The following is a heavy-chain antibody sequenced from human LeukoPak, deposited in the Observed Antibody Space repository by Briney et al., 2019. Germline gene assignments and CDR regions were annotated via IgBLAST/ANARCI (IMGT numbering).Heavy chain of an antibody. V-gene: IGHV1-8*01. J-gene: IGHJ4*02. CDR3: ARGGLLLLGFDY. D-gene: IGHD2-15*01. CDR2: MNPNSGNT. CDR1: GYTFTSYD. Sequence: GASVTVSCKASGYTFTSYDFNWVRQATGQGLEWMGWMNPNSGNTGYAQKFQGRVTMTRNTSIDTAYMELSSLRSEDTAVYYCARGGLLLLGFDYWGQGTLVTVSS.